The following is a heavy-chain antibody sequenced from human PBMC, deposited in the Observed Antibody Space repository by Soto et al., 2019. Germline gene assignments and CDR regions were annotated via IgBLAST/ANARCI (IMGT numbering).Heavy chain of an antibody. J-gene: IGHJ5*02. V-gene: IGHV4-59*01. CDR2: IYYSGST. CDR1: GGSISSYY. CDR3: ARVRVVAANTPNAPPWFDP. D-gene: IGHD2-15*01. Sequence: SETLSLTCTVSGGSISSYYWSWIRQPPGKGLEWIGYIYYSGSTNYNPSLKSRVTISVDTSKNQFSLKLSSVTAADTAVYYCARVRVVAANTPNAPPWFDPWGQGTLVTVSS.